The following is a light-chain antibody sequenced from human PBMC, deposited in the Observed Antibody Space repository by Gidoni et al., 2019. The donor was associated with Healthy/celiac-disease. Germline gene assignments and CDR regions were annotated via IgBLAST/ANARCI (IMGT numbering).Light chain of an antibody. Sequence: DIVMTQSPLSLPVTPGEPASISCRSSQSLLHSNGYNYLDWYLQKPGQSPQLLIYLGSNRASGVPDRLSGSGSGTDFTLKISRVEAEDVGVYYCMQALQTPVTFGTXTKVDIK. CDR1: QSLLHSNGYNY. J-gene: IGKJ3*01. CDR3: MQALQTPVT. V-gene: IGKV2-28*01. CDR2: LGS.